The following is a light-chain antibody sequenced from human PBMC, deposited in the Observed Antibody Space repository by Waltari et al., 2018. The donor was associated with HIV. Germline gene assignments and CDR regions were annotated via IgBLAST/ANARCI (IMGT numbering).Light chain of an antibody. CDR2: GAF. CDR1: QDINSW. CDR3: QQSNSFPLT. J-gene: IGKJ5*01. V-gene: IGKV1-12*01. Sequence: DIQMTQSPSSLSASVGDTVNISCRASQDINSWLAWYQQRAGGAPRLLISGAFTLQSGVPSRFSGNGSVTDLTLTISSLQPEDFATYFCQQSNSFPLTFGPGTRLEVK.